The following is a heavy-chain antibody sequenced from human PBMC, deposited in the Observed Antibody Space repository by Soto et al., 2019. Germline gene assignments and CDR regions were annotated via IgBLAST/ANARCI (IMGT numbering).Heavy chain of an antibody. Sequence: SETRSLTCAVYGGSFSGYYWSWIRQPPGKGLEWIGEINHSGSTNYNPSLKSRVTISVDTSKNQFSLKLSSVTAADTAVYYCARAYYGSGSYNYWGQGTLVTVSS. J-gene: IGHJ4*02. CDR3: ARAYYGSGSYNY. D-gene: IGHD3-10*01. CDR1: GGSFSGYY. V-gene: IGHV4-34*01. CDR2: INHSGST.